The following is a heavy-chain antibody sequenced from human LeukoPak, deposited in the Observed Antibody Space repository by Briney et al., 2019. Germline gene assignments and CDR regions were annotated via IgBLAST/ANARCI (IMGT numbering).Heavy chain of an antibody. CDR2: IKQDGSEK. CDR1: GFTFSSYW. D-gene: IGHD2-2*01. Sequence: PGGSLRLSCAASGFTFSSYWMSWVRQAPGKGLEWVANIKQDGSEKYYVDSVKGRFTISRDNAKNSLYLQMNSLRAEDTAVYYCARDPAAIVVVPAAMTLHAFDIWGQGTMVTVSS. CDR3: ARDPAAIVVVPAAMTLHAFDI. J-gene: IGHJ3*02. V-gene: IGHV3-7*01.